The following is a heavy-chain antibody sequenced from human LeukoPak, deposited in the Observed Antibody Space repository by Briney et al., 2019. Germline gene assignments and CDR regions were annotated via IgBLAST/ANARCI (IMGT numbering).Heavy chain of an antibody. V-gene: IGHV4-59*01. J-gene: IGHJ4*02. D-gene: IGHD3-10*01. CDR3: ARVSMVRGVRGFDY. CDR1: GESISGFH. Sequence: PSETLSLTCTVSGESISGFHWTWIRQPLGKGLEWIGEMSHSRSTNYNPSLKSRVTISVDTSKNQFSLTLSSVTAADTAVYYCARVSMVRGVRGFDYWGQGTLVTVSS. CDR2: MSHSRST.